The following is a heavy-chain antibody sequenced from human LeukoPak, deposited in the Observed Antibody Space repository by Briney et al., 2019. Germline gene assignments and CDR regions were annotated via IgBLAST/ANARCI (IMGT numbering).Heavy chain of an antibody. J-gene: IGHJ4*02. CDR2: IIPIFGTA. V-gene: IGHV1-69*05. D-gene: IGHD4-17*01. CDR3: ARAHHDYGFGSNY. Sequence: SVNVSCKASGGTFSSYAISWVRQAPGQGLEWMGGIIPIFGTANYAQKFQGRVTITTDESTRTAYMELSSLRSEDTAVYYCARAHHDYGFGSNYWGQGTLVTVSS. CDR1: GGTFSSYA.